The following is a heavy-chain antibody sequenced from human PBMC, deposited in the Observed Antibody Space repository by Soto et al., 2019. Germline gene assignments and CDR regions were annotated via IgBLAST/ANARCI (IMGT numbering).Heavy chain of an antibody. V-gene: IGHV3-30-3*01. D-gene: IGHD2-2*01. CDR3: ARRVPAAVAFFDY. CDR1: GFTFRSYA. Sequence: VQLVESGGGVVQPGRSLRLSCAGSGFTFRSYAMHWVRQAPGKGLEWVAVVSYDGTREYYADSVKGRFTISRDNSNNTVYLQMHSLRPEDTAVYYCARRVPAAVAFFDYWGQGTLVTASA. CDR2: VSYDGTRE. J-gene: IGHJ4*02.